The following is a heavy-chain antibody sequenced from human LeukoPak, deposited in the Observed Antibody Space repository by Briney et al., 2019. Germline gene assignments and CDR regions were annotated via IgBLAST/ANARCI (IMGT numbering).Heavy chain of an antibody. CDR3: ARRIAVAPKMYYYYYMDV. CDR1: GFTFSDYY. D-gene: IGHD6-19*01. CDR2: ISSSGSTI. J-gene: IGHJ6*03. V-gene: IGHV3-11*04. Sequence: GGSLRLSCAASGFTFSDYYMSWIRQAAGKGLEWVSYISSSGSTIYYADSVKGRFTISRDNAKKSLYLQMNSLTAEDTAVYYCARRIAVAPKMYYYYYMDVWGKGTTVTVSS.